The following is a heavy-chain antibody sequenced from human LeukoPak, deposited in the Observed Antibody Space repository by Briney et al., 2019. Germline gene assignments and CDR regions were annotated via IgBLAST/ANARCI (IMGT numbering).Heavy chain of an antibody. Sequence: SVTDSCKASGGTFSSYAISWVRQAPGQGLEWMGGIIPIFGTANYAQMFQGRVTITADESTSTAYMELSSLRSEDTAVYYCARDGSSIAAHRPFGNWGQGALGTVSS. CDR1: GGTFSSYA. V-gene: IGHV1-69*13. D-gene: IGHD6-6*01. CDR2: IIPIFGTA. CDR3: ARDGSSIAAHRPFGN. J-gene: IGHJ4*02.